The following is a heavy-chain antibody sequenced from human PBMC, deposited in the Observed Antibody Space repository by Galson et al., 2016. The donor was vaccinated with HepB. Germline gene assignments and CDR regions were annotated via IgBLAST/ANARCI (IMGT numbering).Heavy chain of an antibody. V-gene: IGHV3-13*01. CDR2: IGTVGGT. Sequence: SLRLSCAASGFTFSSYDMHWVRQATGKGLERVSAIGTVGGTYYPGSVKGRFTISRENAKNSLYLQMKGLRVEDTAVYYCARKPRVYYYGMDVWGQGTTVTVSS. J-gene: IGHJ6*02. CDR1: GFTFSSYD. CDR3: ARKPRVYYYGMDV.